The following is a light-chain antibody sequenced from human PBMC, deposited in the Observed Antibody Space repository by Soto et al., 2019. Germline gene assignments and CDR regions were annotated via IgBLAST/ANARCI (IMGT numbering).Light chain of an antibody. V-gene: IGKV1-5*03. J-gene: IGKJ1*01. CDR2: KAS. CDR1: QSISSW. Sequence: DIQMTQSPSTLSASVVDIVTVTCRASQSISSWLAWYQQKPGKAPTLLIYKASTLQSGVPSRFSGSGSGTEFTLTIASLQPDDFATYYCQKYETFSGTFGTGTKVDIK. CDR3: QKYETFSGT.